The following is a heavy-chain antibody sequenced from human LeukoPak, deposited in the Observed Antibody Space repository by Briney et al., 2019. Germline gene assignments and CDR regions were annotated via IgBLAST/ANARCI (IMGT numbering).Heavy chain of an antibody. J-gene: IGHJ6*03. CDR2: IRYDGSNK. V-gene: IGHV3-30*02. D-gene: IGHD2-15*01. CDR3: AKAGRDCSGGTCYFNYYYYYYMDV. Sequence: GGSLRPSCAASGFTFNNYGMHWVRQAPGKGLEWVAFIRYDGSNKYYADSVKGRFTISRDNSKNTLYLQMSSLRAEDTAVYYCAKAGRDCSGGTCYFNYYYYYYMDVWGRGTTATVSS. CDR1: GFTFNNYG.